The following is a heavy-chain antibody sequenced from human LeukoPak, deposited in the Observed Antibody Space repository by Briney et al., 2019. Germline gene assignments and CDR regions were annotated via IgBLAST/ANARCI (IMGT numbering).Heavy chain of an antibody. D-gene: IGHD4-17*01. V-gene: IGHV3-21*01. J-gene: IGHJ5*02. CDR3: ARDNGDYVSWFDP. CDR2: ISSSSSYI. Sequence: GGSLRLSCAASGFTFSSYSMNWVRQAPGKGLEWVSSISSSSSYIYYADSVKGRFTISRDNAKNSLYLQMNSLRAEDTAVYYCARDNGDYVSWFDPWGQGTLVTVSS. CDR1: GFTFSSYS.